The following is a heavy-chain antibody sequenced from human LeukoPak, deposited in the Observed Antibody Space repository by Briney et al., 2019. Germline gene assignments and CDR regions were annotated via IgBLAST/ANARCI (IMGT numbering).Heavy chain of an antibody. CDR3: ARAGEGEPPFDY. CDR1: GGSISSYY. Sequence: SETLSLTCTVSGGSISSYYWSWIRQPPGKGLEWIGYIYYSGSTNYNPSLKSRVTISVDTSKNQFSLKLSSVTAADTAVYYCARAGEGEPPFDYWGQGTPVTVSS. CDR2: IYYSGST. J-gene: IGHJ4*02. V-gene: IGHV4-59*01. D-gene: IGHD3-16*01.